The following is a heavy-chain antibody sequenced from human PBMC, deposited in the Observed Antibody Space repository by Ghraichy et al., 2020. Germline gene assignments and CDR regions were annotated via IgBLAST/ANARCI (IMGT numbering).Heavy chain of an antibody. CDR3: AKSRSYGYRAPDY. J-gene: IGHJ4*02. V-gene: IGHV3-23*01. CDR2: ISGSGGSK. Sequence: GESLNISCAASGFTFSSYAMSWVRQAPGKGLEWVSAISGSGGSKYYADSVKCRFTISRDNSKNTLYLQMNSLRAEDTAVYYCAKSRSYGYRAPDYWGQGTLVTVSS. CDR1: GFTFSSYA. D-gene: IGHD5-18*01.